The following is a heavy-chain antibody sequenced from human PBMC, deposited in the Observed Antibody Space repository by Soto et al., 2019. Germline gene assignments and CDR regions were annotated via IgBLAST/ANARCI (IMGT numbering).Heavy chain of an antibody. J-gene: IGHJ4*02. CDR2: IGTRGRTM. CDR1: GLTFSSCE. Sequence: GGSLRLSCAASGLTFSSCEMNWVRQSPGKGLEWVSYIGTRGRTMYYADSVKGRFTISRDNAKSSLFLQMNSLRAEDTAVYYCAGRYCTNGVCHLGLSDYWGQGTLVTVSS. D-gene: IGHD2-8*01. V-gene: IGHV3-48*03. CDR3: AGRYCTNGVCHLGLSDY.